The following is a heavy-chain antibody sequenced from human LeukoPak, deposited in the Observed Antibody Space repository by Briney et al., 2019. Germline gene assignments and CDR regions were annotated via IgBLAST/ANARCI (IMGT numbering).Heavy chain of an antibody. Sequence: TGGSLRLSCAASGFTFSSYAMHWVRQAPGKGLEWVAVMSYDGSNKYYADSVKGRFTISRDNSKNTLYLQMNSLRAEDTAVYYCARDLLIVVRGVILPDHIDYWGQGTLVTVSS. J-gene: IGHJ4*02. CDR3: ARDLLIVVRGVILPDHIDY. D-gene: IGHD3-10*01. V-gene: IGHV3-30*04. CDR1: GFTFSSYA. CDR2: MSYDGSNK.